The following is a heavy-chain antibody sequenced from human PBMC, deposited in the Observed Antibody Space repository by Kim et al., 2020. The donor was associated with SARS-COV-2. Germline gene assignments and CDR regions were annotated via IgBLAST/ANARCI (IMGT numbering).Heavy chain of an antibody. CDR1: GYSFTSYW. CDR2: IDPSDSYT. J-gene: IGHJ5*02. Sequence: GESLKISCKGSGYSFTSYWISWVRQMPGKGLEWMGRIDPSDSYTNYSPSFQGHVTISADKSISTAYLQWSSLKASDTAMYYCARGYYYDSSGYSFDPWGQGTLVTVSS. CDR3: ARGYYYDSSGYSFDP. V-gene: IGHV5-10-1*01. D-gene: IGHD3-22*01.